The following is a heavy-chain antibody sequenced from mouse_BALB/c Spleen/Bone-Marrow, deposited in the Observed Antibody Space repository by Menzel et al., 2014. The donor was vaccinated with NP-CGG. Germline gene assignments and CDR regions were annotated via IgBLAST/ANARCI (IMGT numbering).Heavy chain of an antibody. V-gene: IGHV14-3*02. CDR3: ATLTTVVDAMDY. Sequence: VQLQQSGAELVKPGASVKLSCTASGFNIKDTYMHWVKQRPEQGLEWIGRIDPANGNTKYDPKFQGKATITADTSSNTACLQLSSLTSEDTAVYYCATLTTVVDAMDYRGQGTSVTVSS. CDR1: GFNIKDTY. CDR2: IDPANGNT. J-gene: IGHJ4*01. D-gene: IGHD1-1*01.